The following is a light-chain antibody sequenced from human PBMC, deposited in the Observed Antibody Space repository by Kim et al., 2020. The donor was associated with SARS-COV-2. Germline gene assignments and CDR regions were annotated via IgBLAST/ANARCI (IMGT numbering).Light chain of an antibody. V-gene: IGLV2-14*01. CDR1: DNDVDGYNY. CDR2: AVS. CDR3: SSYMTSSTTVL. Sequence: QSALTQPASVSGSPGQSITISCTGTDNDVDGYNYVSWYQQHPGKAPKLMIYAVSNRPSGVSNRFSGSKFGKTASLTISGLQAEDEADYYCSSYMTSSTTVLFGGGTKLTVL. J-gene: IGLJ2*01.